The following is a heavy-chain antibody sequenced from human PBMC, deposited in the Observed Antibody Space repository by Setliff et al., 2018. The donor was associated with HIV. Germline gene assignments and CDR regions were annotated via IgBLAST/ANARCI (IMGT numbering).Heavy chain of an antibody. CDR3: ARHIVVVVAATRFGY. Sequence: PSETLSLTCTVSGGSISSSSYYWGWIRQPPGKGLEWTGSIYYSGSTYYNPSLKSRVTISVDTSKNQFSLKLSSVTAADTAVYYCARHIVVVVAATRFGYWGQGTLVTVS. CDR2: IYYSGST. J-gene: IGHJ4*02. D-gene: IGHD2-15*01. V-gene: IGHV4-39*01. CDR1: GGSISSSSYY.